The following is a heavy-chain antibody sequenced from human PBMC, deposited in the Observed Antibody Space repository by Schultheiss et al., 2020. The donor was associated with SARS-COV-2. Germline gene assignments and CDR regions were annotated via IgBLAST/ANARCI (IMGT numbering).Heavy chain of an antibody. CDR3: AKSHNWNVYYFDY. D-gene: IGHD1-20*01. CDR1: GFTFSSYA. Sequence: GGSLRLSCAASGFTFSSYAMSWVRQAPGKGLESVSGISDTGGSAYYADSVKGRFTISRDNSKNTLYLQMDSLRAEDTAVYYCAKSHNWNVYYFDYWGQGTLVTVSS. CDR2: ISDTGGSA. V-gene: IGHV3-23*01. J-gene: IGHJ4*02.